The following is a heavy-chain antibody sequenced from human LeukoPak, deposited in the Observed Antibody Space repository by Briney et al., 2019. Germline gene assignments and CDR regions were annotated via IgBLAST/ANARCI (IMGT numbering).Heavy chain of an antibody. CDR2: IKEDGSEK. V-gene: IGHV3-7*01. CDR1: GFTFSSYW. Sequence: GGSLRLSCTASGFTFSSYWMNWVRQAPGKGLEWVANIKEDGSEKYYVDSVKGRFTISRDNAKNSLYLQMNSLRAEDTAVYYCARDYSIGDYGMGYWGQGTLVTVSS. CDR3: ARDYSIGDYGMGY. D-gene: IGHD4-17*01. J-gene: IGHJ4*02.